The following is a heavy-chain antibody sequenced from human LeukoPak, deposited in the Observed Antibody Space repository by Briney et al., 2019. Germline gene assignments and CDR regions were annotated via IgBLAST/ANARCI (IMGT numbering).Heavy chain of an antibody. CDR1: GYSFTSYW. CDR3: ARHGGSSLLWFGELLHNAFDI. Sequence: GESLKISCKGSGYSFTSYWIGWVRQMPGKGLEWMGIIYPGDSDTRYSPSFQGQVTISADKSISTAYLQWSSLKASDTAVYYCARHGGSSLLWFGELLHNAFDIWGQGTMVTVSS. D-gene: IGHD3-10*01. CDR2: IYPGDSDT. V-gene: IGHV5-51*01. J-gene: IGHJ3*02.